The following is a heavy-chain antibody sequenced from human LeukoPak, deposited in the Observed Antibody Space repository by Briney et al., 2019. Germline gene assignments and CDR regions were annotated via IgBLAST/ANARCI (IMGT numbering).Heavy chain of an antibody. CDR3: VGEVTSGGNNWFDP. V-gene: IGHV4-59*01. D-gene: IGHD2-15*01. Sequence: SETLSLTCTVSGGSIDTYYWSWIRQPPGKGLEWLGSIYYNGATYYNPSLKGRGAISLETSKNRFSLKLSSVIAADTAVYYCVGEVTSGGNNWFDPWGQGTLVTVSS. CDR2: IYYNGAT. CDR1: GGSIDTYY. J-gene: IGHJ5*02.